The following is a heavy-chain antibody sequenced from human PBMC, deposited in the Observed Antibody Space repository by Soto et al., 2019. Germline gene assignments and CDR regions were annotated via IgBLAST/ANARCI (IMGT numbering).Heavy chain of an antibody. CDR2: MNPNSGNT. V-gene: IGHV1-8*01. CDR3: ARAGGYSYNYYYYIYMDF. J-gene: IGHJ6*03. D-gene: IGHD5-18*01. CDR1: GYTFTSYD. Sequence: GASVKVSCKASGYTFTSYDINWVRQATGQGLEWMGWMNPNSGNTGYAQKFQGRVTMTRNTSISTTYMELSSLRSEDTAVYYCARAGGYSYNYYYYIYMDFWGKGTTVTV.